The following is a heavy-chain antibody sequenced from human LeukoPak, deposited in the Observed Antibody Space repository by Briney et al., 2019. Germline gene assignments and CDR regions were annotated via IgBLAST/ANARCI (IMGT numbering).Heavy chain of an antibody. V-gene: IGHV1-69*04. J-gene: IGHJ5*02. D-gene: IGHD6-19*01. CDR1: GGTFGSYA. Sequence: GASVKVSCKASGGTFGSYAISWVGQAPGQGLEWMGRIIPILGIANYAQKFQGRVTITADKSTSTAYMELSSLRSEDTAVYYCAREAVACQVNWFDPWGQGTLVTVSS. CDR2: IIPILGIA. CDR3: AREAVACQVNWFDP.